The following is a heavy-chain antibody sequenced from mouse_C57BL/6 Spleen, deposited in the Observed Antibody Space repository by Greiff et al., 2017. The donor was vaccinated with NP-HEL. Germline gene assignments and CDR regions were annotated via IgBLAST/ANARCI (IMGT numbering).Heavy chain of an antibody. J-gene: IGHJ4*01. CDR3: ARHYPYYAMDY. V-gene: IGHV5-12*01. D-gene: IGHD5-5*01. CDR2: ISNGGGST. Sequence: EVKVEESGGGLVQPGGSLKLSCAASGFTFSDYYMYWVRQTPEKRLEWVAYISNGGGSTYYPDTVKGRFTISRDNAKNTLYLQMSRLKSEDTAMYYCARHYPYYAMDYWGQGTSVTVSS. CDR1: GFTFSDYY.